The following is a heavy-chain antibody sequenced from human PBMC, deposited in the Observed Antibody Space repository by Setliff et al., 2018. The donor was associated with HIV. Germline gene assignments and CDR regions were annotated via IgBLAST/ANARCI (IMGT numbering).Heavy chain of an antibody. CDR3: ARAVSTLIRGVTLNHFYYIDV. Sequence: ASVKVSCKTSGYIFIRYYIFWVRQAPGQGLEWMGNINPHTGVTKYAEKFQGRVTMTRDTSINTVYMELSSLTHEDTAIYFCARAVSTLIRGVTLNHFYYIDVWGTGTTVTVSS. CDR1: GYIFIRYY. J-gene: IGHJ6*03. V-gene: IGHV1-2*02. D-gene: IGHD3-10*01. CDR2: INPHTGVT.